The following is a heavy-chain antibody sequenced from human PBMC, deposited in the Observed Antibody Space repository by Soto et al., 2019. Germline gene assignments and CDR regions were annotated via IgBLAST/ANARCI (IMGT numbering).Heavy chain of an antibody. CDR1: GYTFTSYG. V-gene: IGHV1-18*01. D-gene: IGHD2-2*02. CDR2: ISAYNGNT. J-gene: IGHJ6*02. CDR3: ARDGNCSSTSCYSWDYYYYYGMDV. Sequence: QVQLVQSGAEVKKPGASVKVSCKASGYTFTSYGISWVRQAPGQGLEWMGWISAYNGNTNYAQKLQGRVTMTTDTSPSTAYMELRSLRSDDTAVYYCARDGNCSSTSCYSWDYYYYYGMDVWGQGTTVTVSS.